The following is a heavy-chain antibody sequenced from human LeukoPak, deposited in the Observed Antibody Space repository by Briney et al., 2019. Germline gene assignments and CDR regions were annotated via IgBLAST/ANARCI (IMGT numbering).Heavy chain of an antibody. Sequence: GESLKISCEGSGYSFTSYWIVWVRQMPGKGLEWMGIIYPGDSDTRYSPSFQGQVSISADKSLSTAHLQWSSLKASDTAMYFCARLSVVGATISYYDYGGQGTLVTVSS. CDR2: IYPGDSDT. D-gene: IGHD1-26*01. V-gene: IGHV5-51*01. CDR1: GYSFTSYW. CDR3: ARLSVVGATISYYDY. J-gene: IGHJ4*02.